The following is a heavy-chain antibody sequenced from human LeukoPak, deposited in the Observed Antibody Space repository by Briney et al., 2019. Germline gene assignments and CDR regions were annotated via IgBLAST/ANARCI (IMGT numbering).Heavy chain of an antibody. J-gene: IGHJ4*02. Sequence: PSQTLSLTCTVSGGSISSGGYYWSWIRQHPGEGLEWIGYIYYSGSTYYNPSLKSRVTISVDTSKNQFSLKLSSVTAADTAVYYCASTRETGYGDYSPGFDYWGQGTLVTVSS. V-gene: IGHV4-31*03. D-gene: IGHD4-17*01. CDR3: ASTRETGYGDYSPGFDY. CDR1: GGSISSGGYY. CDR2: IYYSGST.